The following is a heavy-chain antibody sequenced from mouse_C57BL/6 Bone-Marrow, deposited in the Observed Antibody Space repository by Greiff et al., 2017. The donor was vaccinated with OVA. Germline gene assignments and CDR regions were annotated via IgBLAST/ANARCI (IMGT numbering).Heavy chain of an antibody. CDR2: IDPETGGT. CDR1: GYTFTDYY. V-gene: IGHV1-15*01. J-gene: IGHJ3*01. D-gene: IGHD2-1*01. Sequence: QVQLQQSGAELVRPGASVTLSCTASGYTFTDYYMHWVKQTPVHGLEWIGSIDPETGGTAYTQKFQGKAIITADKSSSTAYMELRSLTAEDAAVYYCTRSLYYTTYWGQGTLVTVSA. CDR3: TRSLYYTTY.